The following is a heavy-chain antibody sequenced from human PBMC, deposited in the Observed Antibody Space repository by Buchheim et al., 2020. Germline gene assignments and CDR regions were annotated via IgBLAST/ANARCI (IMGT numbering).Heavy chain of an antibody. Sequence: QVQLVESGGGVVQPGRSLRLSCAASGFTFSDYGMHWVRQAPGKGLEWVAVIWYDGSDKYYADSVKGRFTISRDNSENTLYLQMNSLRAEDTAVYYCARKMGYCSGGICPISLLFDNWGQGTL. V-gene: IGHV3-33*01. D-gene: IGHD2-15*01. CDR2: IWYDGSDK. J-gene: IGHJ4*02. CDR1: GFTFSDYG. CDR3: ARKMGYCSGGICPISLLFDN.